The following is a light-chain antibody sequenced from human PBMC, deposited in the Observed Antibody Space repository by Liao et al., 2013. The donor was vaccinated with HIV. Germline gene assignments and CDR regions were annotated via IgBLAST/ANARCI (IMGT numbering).Light chain of an antibody. CDR1: TLGKKS. CDR3: QVWDSNSDHV. J-gene: IGLJ1*01. V-gene: IGLV3-21*04. Sequence: SYVLTQPPSVSVSPRRDGQHYLWGETTLGKKSVHWYQQKPGQAPLLVMSFDTDRPSGIPGRFAGSNSGNTATLTISRVEAGDEADYYCQVWDSNSDHVFGSGTKVTVL. CDR2: FDT.